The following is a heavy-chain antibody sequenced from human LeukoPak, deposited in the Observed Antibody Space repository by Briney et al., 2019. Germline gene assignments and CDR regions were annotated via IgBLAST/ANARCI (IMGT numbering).Heavy chain of an antibody. Sequence: PGGSLRLSCAASGFTFSSYWMHWVRQAPGEGLVWVSRINSDGSSTSYADSVKGRFTISRDNAKNTLYLQMNSLRAEDTAVYYCASIPGIAVAAPYYYGMDVWGQGTTVTVSS. J-gene: IGHJ6*02. CDR1: GFTFSSYW. V-gene: IGHV3-74*01. CDR2: INSDGSST. CDR3: ASIPGIAVAAPYYYGMDV. D-gene: IGHD6-19*01.